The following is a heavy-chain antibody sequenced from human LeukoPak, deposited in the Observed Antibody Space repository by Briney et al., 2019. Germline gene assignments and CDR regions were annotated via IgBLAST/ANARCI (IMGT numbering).Heavy chain of an antibody. Sequence: SETLSLTCAVYGGSFSGYYWSWIRQPPGKGLEWIGEINHSGSTNYNPSLKSRVTISVDTSKNQFSLKLSSVTAADTAVYYCARARTLRDPYYYYYYMDVWGKGTTVTVSS. CDR1: GGSFSGYY. CDR2: INHSGST. V-gene: IGHV4-34*01. D-gene: IGHD2-2*01. CDR3: ARARTLRDPYYYYYYMDV. J-gene: IGHJ6*03.